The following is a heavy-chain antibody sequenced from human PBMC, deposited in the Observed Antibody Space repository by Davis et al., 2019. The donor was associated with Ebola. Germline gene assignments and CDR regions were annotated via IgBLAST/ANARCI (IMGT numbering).Heavy chain of an antibody. CDR1: GGTFSSYA. CDR2: IIPILGIA. CDR3: ARASYYYDSSGQRGVYYYYYMDV. D-gene: IGHD3-22*01. V-gene: IGHV1-69*10. Sequence: SVKVSCKASGGTFSSYAISWVRQAPGQGLEWMGGIIPILGIANYAQKFQGRVTITADESTSTAYVELSSLRSEDTAVYYCARASYYYDSSGQRGVYYYYYMDVWGKGTTVTVSS. J-gene: IGHJ6*03.